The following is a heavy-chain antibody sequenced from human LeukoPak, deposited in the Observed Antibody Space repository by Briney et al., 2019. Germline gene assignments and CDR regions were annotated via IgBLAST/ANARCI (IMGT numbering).Heavy chain of an antibody. V-gene: IGHV5-51*01. CDR2: IYPGDSDT. CDR1: GYSFTSYW. J-gene: IGHJ5*02. D-gene: IGHD3-10*01. Sequence: GESLKISCKGSGYSFTSYWIGWVRQMPGKGLEWMGIIYPGDSDTRYSPSFQGQVTISADKSISTAYLQWSNLKASDTAMYYCARSSMVRGVMNWFDPWGQGTLVTVSS. CDR3: ARSSMVRGVMNWFDP.